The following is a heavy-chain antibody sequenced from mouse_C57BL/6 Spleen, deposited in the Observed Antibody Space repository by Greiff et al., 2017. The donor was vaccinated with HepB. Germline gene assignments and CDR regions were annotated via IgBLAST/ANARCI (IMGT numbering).Heavy chain of an antibody. CDR3: ARGRNYGSSFYFDY. D-gene: IGHD1-1*01. Sequence: QVQLKQSGAELVKPGASVKISCKASGYAFSSYWMNWVKQRPGKGLEWIGQIYPGDGDTNYNGKFKGKATLTADKSSSTAYMHLSSLSSEDSAVYFGARGRNYGSSFYFDYWGQGTTLTVSS. V-gene: IGHV1-80*01. CDR2: IYPGDGDT. J-gene: IGHJ2*01. CDR1: GYAFSSYW.